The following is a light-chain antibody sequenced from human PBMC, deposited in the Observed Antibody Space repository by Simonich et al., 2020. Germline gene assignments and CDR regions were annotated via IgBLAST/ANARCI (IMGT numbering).Light chain of an antibody. V-gene: IGLV2-14*01. CDR3: QSYDSSLSGVV. J-gene: IGLJ2*01. CDR1: SSDVGGYNY. Sequence: QSALTQPASVSGSPGQSITISCTGTSSDVGGYNYVSWYQQPPGKAPKLMIYDVSKRPSGVSNRFSGSKSGNTASLTISGLQAEDEADYYCQSYDSSLSGVVFGGGTKLTVL. CDR2: DVS.